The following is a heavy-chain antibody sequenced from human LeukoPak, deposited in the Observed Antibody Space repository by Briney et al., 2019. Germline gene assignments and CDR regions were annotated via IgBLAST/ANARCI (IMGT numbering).Heavy chain of an antibody. CDR1: GGSISSYY. Sequence: PSETLSLTCTVPGGSISSYYWSWIRQPPGKGLEWIGYIYYSGSTNYSPSLKSRVTISVDTSKNQFSLKLSSVTAADTAVYYCARLHGERQTYYYGKDVWGQGTTVTVSS. D-gene: IGHD1-1*01. J-gene: IGHJ6*02. V-gene: IGHV4-59*01. CDR3: ARLHGERQTYYYGKDV. CDR2: IYYSGST.